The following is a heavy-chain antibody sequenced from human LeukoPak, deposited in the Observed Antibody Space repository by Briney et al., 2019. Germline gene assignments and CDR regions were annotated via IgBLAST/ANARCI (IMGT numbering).Heavy chain of an antibody. J-gene: IGHJ4*02. V-gene: IGHV3-23*01. CDR3: AKGVAVASPYYFDY. CDR2: YSGSGSST. Sequence: GSLELSCAAPGFPFKSYGMNWVRQAPGKGLGWVPPYSGSGSSTYYADSVKGRFTISRDNSKNTLYLQMNSLRAEDTAVYYCAKGVAVASPYYFDYWGQGTLVTVSS. D-gene: IGHD6-19*01. CDR1: GFPFKSYG.